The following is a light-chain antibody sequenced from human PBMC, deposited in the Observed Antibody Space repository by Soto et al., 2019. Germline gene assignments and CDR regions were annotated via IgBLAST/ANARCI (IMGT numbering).Light chain of an antibody. CDR3: QQYGSSPAV. J-gene: IGKJ4*01. Sequence: EVVLTQSPATLSLSPGERATLSCRASQRVSSSLAWYQQKPGQAPRLLIYGASSRATGIPDRFSGSGSGTDFTLTISRLEPEDFAVYYCQQYGSSPAVFGGGTKVDIK. V-gene: IGKV3-20*01. CDR1: QRVSSS. CDR2: GAS.